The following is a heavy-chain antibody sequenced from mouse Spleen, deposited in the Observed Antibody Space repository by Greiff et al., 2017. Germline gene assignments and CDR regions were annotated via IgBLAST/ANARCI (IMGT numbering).Heavy chain of an antibody. J-gene: IGHJ2*01. CDR3: AREDYYGSRDY. V-gene: IGHV1-81*01. Sequence: VQLQQSGAELARPGASVKLSCKASGYTFTSYGISWVKQRTGQGLEWIGEIYPSDSYTNYNQKFKGKATLTVDTSSSTAYMQLSSLTSEDSAVYYCAREDYYGSRDYWGQGTTLTVSS. D-gene: IGHD1-1*01. CDR2: IYPSDSYT. CDR1: GYTFTSYG.